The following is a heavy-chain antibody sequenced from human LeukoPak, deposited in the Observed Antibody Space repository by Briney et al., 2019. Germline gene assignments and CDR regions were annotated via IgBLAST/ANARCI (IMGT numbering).Heavy chain of an antibody. Sequence: ASVKVSCKASGFTFTSSAMQWVRQARGQRLEWIGWIVVGSGNTNYAQKFQERVTITRDMSTSTAYMELSSLRSEDTAVYYCAAPYGSGSYYAALGYWGQGTLVTVSS. J-gene: IGHJ4*02. V-gene: IGHV1-58*02. CDR2: IVVGSGNT. CDR1: GFTFTSSA. CDR3: AAPYGSGSYYAALGY. D-gene: IGHD3-10*01.